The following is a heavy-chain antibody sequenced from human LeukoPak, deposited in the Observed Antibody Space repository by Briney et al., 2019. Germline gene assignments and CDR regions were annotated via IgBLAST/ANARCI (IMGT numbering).Heavy chain of an antibody. V-gene: IGHV4-39*07. Sequence: SETLSLTCTVSGGSISSSSYYWGWIRQPPGKGLEWIGSIYYSGSTYYNPSLKSRVTISVDTSKNQFSLKLSSVTAADTAVYYCASGVTYYDILTGYYNPPYYFDYWGQGTLVTVSS. CDR1: GGSISSSSYY. CDR2: IYYSGST. CDR3: ASGVTYYDILTGYYNPPYYFDY. J-gene: IGHJ4*02. D-gene: IGHD3-9*01.